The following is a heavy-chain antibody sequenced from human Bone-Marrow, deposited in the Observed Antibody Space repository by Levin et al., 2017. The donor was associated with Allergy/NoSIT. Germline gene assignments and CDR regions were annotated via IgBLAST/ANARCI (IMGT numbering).Heavy chain of an antibody. J-gene: IGHJ5*02. V-gene: IGHV4-39*01. CDR3: ARRLVVPAAKWGYWFDP. CDR2: IYYSGST. CDR1: GGSISSSSYY. Sequence: PSETLSLTCTVSGGSISSSSYYWGWIRQPPGKGLEWIGSIYYSGSTYYNPSLKSRVTISVDTSKNQFSLKLSSVTAADTAVYYCARRLVVPAAKWGYWFDPWGQGTLVTVSS. D-gene: IGHD2-2*01.